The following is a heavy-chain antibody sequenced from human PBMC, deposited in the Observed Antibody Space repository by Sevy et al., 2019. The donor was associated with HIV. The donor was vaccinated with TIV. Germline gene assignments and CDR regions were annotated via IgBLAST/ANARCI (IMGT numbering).Heavy chain of an antibody. J-gene: IGHJ4*02. CDR3: ARGEYCSSTSCYEAY. CDR1: GFTFSSYS. D-gene: IGHD2-2*01. CDR2: ISSSSSYI. Sequence: GGSLRLSCAASGFTFSSYSMNWVRQAPGKGLEWVSSISSSSSYIYYADSVKGRFTISRDNAKNSLYLQMNSMRAEDTAVYYCARGEYCSSTSCYEAYWGQGTLVTVSS. V-gene: IGHV3-21*01.